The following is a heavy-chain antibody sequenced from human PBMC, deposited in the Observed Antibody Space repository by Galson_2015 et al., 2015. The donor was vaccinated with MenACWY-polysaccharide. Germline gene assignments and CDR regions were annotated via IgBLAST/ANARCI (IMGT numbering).Heavy chain of an antibody. CDR1: GFTFSGNW. CDR2: INSDGRST. D-gene: IGHD1-26*01. V-gene: IGHV3-74*01. Sequence: SLRLSCAASGFTFSGNWMHWVRQAPGKGLVWVSRINSDGRSTSYADSMKGRFTISRDNAKNSLYLQMNSLRDDDTAVYYCARVLKGLVGATPDYWGQGTLVTVSS. J-gene: IGHJ4*02. CDR3: ARVLKGLVGATPDY.